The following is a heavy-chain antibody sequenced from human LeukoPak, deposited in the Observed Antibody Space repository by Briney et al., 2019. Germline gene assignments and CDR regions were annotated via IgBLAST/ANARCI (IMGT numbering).Heavy chain of an antibody. J-gene: IGHJ4*02. Sequence: GESLRLSCAASGFTFSSYEMNWVRQAPGKGLEWVSYISSSGSTIYYADSVKGRFTISRDNAKNSLYLQMNSLRAEDTAVYYCAREGYSYGNNYFDYWGQGTLVTVSS. V-gene: IGHV3-48*03. CDR3: AREGYSYGNNYFDY. D-gene: IGHD5-18*01. CDR2: ISSSGSTI. CDR1: GFTFSSYE.